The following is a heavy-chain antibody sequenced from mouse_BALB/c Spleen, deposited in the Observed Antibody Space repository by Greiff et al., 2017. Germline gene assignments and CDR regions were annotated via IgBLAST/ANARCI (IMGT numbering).Heavy chain of an antibody. CDR2: INPSSGYT. CDR1: GYTFTSYT. V-gene: IGHV1-4*02. D-gene: IGHD4-1*01. Sequence: QVQLQQSAAELARPGASVKMSCKASGYTFTSYTMHWVKQRPGQGLEWIGYINPSSGYTEYNQKFKDKTTLTADKSSSTAYMQLSSLTSEDSAVYYCARYFTGTDAMDYWGQGTSVTVSS. J-gene: IGHJ4*01. CDR3: ARYFTGTDAMDY.